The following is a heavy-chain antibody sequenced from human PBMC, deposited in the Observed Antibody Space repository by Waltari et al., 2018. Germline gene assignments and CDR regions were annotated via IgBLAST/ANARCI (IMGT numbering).Heavy chain of an antibody. D-gene: IGHD3-16*02. CDR1: GFSFMGFA. CDR3: AKGSRGYTNYFFDS. J-gene: IGHJ4*02. Sequence: EVQLLESAGGLVQPGEALRLSCAASGFSFMGFALTWVRQAPGEGLEGVASISGSGGTPFYADSVKGRFTIVRDNSRDTVYLQMNSLRVDDSAVYYCAKGSRGYTNYFFDSWGQGTLVSVSS. V-gene: IGHV3-23*01. CDR2: ISGSGGTP.